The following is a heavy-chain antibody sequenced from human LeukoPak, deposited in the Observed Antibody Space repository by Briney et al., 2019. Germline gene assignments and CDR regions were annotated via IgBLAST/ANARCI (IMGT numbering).Heavy chain of an antibody. Sequence: SETLSLTCTVSGGSISSSSYYWGWIRQPPGKGLEWIGSIYYSGSTCYNPSLKSRVTISVDTSKNQFSLKLSSVTAADTAVYYCASLYDYVWGSYRYFDYWGQGTLVTVSS. D-gene: IGHD3-16*02. V-gene: IGHV4-39*07. CDR3: ASLYDYVWGSYRYFDY. CDR2: IYYSGST. CDR1: GGSISSSSYY. J-gene: IGHJ4*02.